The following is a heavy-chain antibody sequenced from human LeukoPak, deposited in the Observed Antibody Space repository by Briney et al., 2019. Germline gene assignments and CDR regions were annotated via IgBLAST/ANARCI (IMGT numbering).Heavy chain of an antibody. D-gene: IGHD5-12*01. V-gene: IGHV3-23*01. CDR1: GFTLSTYA. Sequence: PGGSLRLSCAASGFTLSTYAMSWVRQTPGKGLEWVAATSSSDAGTYHADSVRGRFTISRDNSKNTLYLQMNSLRAEDTAVYYCAKSPHSGSLNYYYYMDVWGKGTTVTVSS. J-gene: IGHJ6*03. CDR3: AKSPHSGSLNYYYYMDV. CDR2: TSSSDAGT.